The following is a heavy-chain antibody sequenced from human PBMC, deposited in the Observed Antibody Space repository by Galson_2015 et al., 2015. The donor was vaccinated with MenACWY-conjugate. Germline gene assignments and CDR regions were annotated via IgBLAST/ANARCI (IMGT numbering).Heavy chain of an antibody. J-gene: IGHJ3*02. Sequence: ETLSLPCTVSGGSIRNTDFYCAWFRPPPGKGLEWIGNIHYSGGTYHNPSLTSRITASADTSNNQFSLNLAAVTAADTALYFCARRRPRDIGGGFDIWGQGTLVTVSS. CDR2: IHYSGGT. CDR1: GGSIRNTDFY. CDR3: ARRRPRDIGGGFDI. D-gene: IGHD2-15*01. V-gene: IGHV4-39*01.